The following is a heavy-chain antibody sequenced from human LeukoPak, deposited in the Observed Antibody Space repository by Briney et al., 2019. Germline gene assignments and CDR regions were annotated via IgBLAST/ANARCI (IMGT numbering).Heavy chain of an antibody. V-gene: IGHV4-39*07. CDR1: GDSISGSGYF. CDR2: VYYTGST. Sequence: SETLSLTCTVSGDSISGSGYFWGWIRQPPGKGLQWIGSVYYTGSTYANPSLMSRVTISLGTSKNQFSLKLTSVTAADTAVYFCARADSGSSFFLDVWGKGTTITVSS. J-gene: IGHJ6*04. CDR3: ARADSGSSFFLDV. D-gene: IGHD3-22*01.